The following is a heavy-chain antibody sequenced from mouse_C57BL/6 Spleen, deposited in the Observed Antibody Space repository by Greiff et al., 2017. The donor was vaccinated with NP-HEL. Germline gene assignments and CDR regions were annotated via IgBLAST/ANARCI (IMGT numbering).Heavy chain of an antibody. J-gene: IGHJ2*01. CDR1: GYTFTSYG. CDR3: ARTDYYDSRVLDY. D-gene: IGHD1-1*01. CDR2: IYLGNGYT. V-gene: IGHV1-58*01. Sequence: EVKLVESGAELVRPGSSVKMSCKTSGYTFTSYGINWVKQRPGQGLEWIGYIYLGNGYTEYNEKFKGKATLTSDTSSSTAYMQLSSLTSEDSAIYFCARTDYYDSRVLDYWGQGTTLTVSS.